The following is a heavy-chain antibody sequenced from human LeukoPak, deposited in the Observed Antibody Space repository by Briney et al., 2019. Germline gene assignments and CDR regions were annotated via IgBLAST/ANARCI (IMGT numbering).Heavy chain of an antibody. Sequence: TGGSLRLSCAASGFTFSSYSMNWVRQAPGKGLEWVSSISSSSSYIYYADSVKGRFTISRDNAKNSLYLQMNSLRAEDTAVYYCARDSDSSSRYMDYFDYWGQGALVTVSS. V-gene: IGHV3-21*01. CDR3: ARDSDSSSRYMDYFDY. D-gene: IGHD3-22*01. CDR1: GFTFSSYS. J-gene: IGHJ4*02. CDR2: ISSSSSYI.